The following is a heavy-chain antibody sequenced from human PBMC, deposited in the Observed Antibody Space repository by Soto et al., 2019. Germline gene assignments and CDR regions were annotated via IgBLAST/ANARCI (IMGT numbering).Heavy chain of an antibody. CDR3: ASAMIRGVIIDY. J-gene: IGHJ4*02. CDR2: IYYSGST. V-gene: IGHV4-59*12. CDR1: GGSISSYY. Sequence: SETLSLTCTVSGGSISSYYWSWIRQPPGKGLEWIGYIYYSGSTNYNPSLKSRVTMSVDRSTNQFSLKLSSVTAADTAVYYCASAMIRGVIIDYWGQGTLVTVSS. D-gene: IGHD3-10*01.